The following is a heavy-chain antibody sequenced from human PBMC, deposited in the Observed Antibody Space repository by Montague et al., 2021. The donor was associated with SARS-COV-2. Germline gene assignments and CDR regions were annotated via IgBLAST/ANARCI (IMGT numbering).Heavy chain of an antibody. CDR2: IYYSGST. J-gene: IGHJ6*02. CDR3: ARDPEETYISSWYYYYGMDD. V-gene: IGHV4-39*07. CDR1: GGSISSSSYY. D-gene: IGHD6-13*01. Sequence: SETLSLTCTVSGGSISSSSYYWGWIRQPPGIVLDWIGSIYYSGSTYYNPSLKIPVTISVDTSKNQFSLKLSSVTAADTAVYYCARDPEETYISSWYYYYGMDDWGQGTTVTVSS.